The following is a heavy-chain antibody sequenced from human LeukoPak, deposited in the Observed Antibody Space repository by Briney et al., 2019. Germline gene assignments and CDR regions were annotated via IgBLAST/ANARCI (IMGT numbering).Heavy chain of an antibody. CDR1: GFTFSGYA. D-gene: IGHD3-22*01. V-gene: IGHV3-23*01. J-gene: IGHJ4*02. CDR3: AKDLSGYPRQVDY. CDR2: VSGSGSRT. Sequence: PGGSLRLSCAASGFTFSGYAMSWVRQAPGKGLEWVSTVSGSGSRTYYADSVEGRFTISRDNSKNTMNLQMNSLRAEDTAIYYCAKDLSGYPRQVDYWGQGTLVTVSS.